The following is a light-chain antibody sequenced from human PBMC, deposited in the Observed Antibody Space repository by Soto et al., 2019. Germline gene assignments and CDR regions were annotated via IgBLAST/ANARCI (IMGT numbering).Light chain of an antibody. Sequence: SYELTQPPSVSVSPGQTASITCSGDKLGDKYACWYQQAPGQSPVLVIYQDSKRPSGIPERFSGSNSSNTATPTISGTQAMDEADYYCQAWDTSTVVFGGGTKLTVL. V-gene: IGLV3-1*01. CDR2: QDS. CDR1: KLGDKY. J-gene: IGLJ3*02. CDR3: QAWDTSTVV.